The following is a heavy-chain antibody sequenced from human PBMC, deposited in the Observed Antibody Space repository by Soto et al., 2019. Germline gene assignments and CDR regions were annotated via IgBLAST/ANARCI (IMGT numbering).Heavy chain of an antibody. CDR2: ISYDGSNK. Sequence: QVQLVESGGGVVQPGRSLRLSCAASGFTFSSYAMHWVRQAPGKGLEWVAVISYDGSNKYYADSVKGRFTISRDNSKNTLYLQMNSLRAEDTAVYYCARDVGAEVVVNAFDIWGQGTMVTVSS. CDR3: ARDVGAEVVVNAFDI. D-gene: IGHD3-22*01. V-gene: IGHV3-30-3*01. CDR1: GFTFSSYA. J-gene: IGHJ3*02.